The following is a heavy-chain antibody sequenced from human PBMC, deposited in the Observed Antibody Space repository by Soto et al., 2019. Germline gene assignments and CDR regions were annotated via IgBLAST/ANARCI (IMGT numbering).Heavy chain of an antibody. V-gene: IGHV1-3*01. Sequence: GASVKVSCKASGYTFTSYAMHWVRQAPGQRLEWMGWINAGNGNTKYSQKFQGRVTITRDTSASTAYMELSSLRSEDTAVYYCAREVVATIRNLDLGLSYYYYMDVWGKGTTVTVS. CDR3: AREVVATIRNLDLGLSYYYYMDV. J-gene: IGHJ6*03. D-gene: IGHD5-12*01. CDR1: GYTFTSYA. CDR2: INAGNGNT.